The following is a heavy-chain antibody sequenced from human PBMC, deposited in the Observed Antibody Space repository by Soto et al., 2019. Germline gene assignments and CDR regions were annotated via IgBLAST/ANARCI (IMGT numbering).Heavy chain of an antibody. CDR1: GGTFSRYA. V-gene: IGHV1-69*12. J-gene: IGHJ6*02. D-gene: IGHD1-1*01. CDR2: IIPMYGTP. CDR3: ARGDGGLRDNWKYYYYALDV. Sequence: VQLVQSGTEVKKPGSSVKVSCKSSGGTFSRYAFSGVRQAPAQGPEWMGGIIPMYGTPIYAQKFHGRVTIIADRATNTVYMEMSSLRSEDTAVYYCARGDGGLRDNWKYYYYALDVWGQGTPVTVAS.